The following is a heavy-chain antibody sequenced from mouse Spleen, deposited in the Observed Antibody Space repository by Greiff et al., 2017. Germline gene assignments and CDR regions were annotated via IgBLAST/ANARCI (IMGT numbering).Heavy chain of an antibody. D-gene: IGHD1-2*01. CDR1: GFTFSSYA. CDR2: ISSGGGNT. CDR3: ARRGTTAPFDY. J-gene: IGHJ2*01. V-gene: IGHV5-9-3*01. Sequence: VQLKESGGGLVKLGGSLKLSCAASGFTFSSYAMSWVRQTPEKRLEWVATISSGGGNTYYPDSVKGRFTISRDNAKNTLYLQMSSLKSEDTAMYYCARRGTTAPFDYWGQGTTLTVSS.